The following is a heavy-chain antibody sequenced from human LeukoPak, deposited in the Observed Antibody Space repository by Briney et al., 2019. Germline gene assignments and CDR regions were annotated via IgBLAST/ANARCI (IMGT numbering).Heavy chain of an antibody. CDR2: ISAYNGNT. J-gene: IGHJ3*02. Sequence: ASVKVSCKASGGTFSSYAISWVRQAPGQGLEWMGWISAYNGNTNYAQKLRGRVTMTTDTSTSTAYMELRSLRSDDTAVYYCASVWGSYRYLDAFDIWGQGTMVTVSS. D-gene: IGHD3-16*02. CDR1: GGTFSSYA. CDR3: ASVWGSYRYLDAFDI. V-gene: IGHV1-18*01.